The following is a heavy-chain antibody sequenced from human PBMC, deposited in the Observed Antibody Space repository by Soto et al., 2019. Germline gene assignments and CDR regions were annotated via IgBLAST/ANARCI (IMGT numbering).Heavy chain of an antibody. CDR1: GGSISSGAYY. D-gene: IGHD3-10*01. Sequence: PSETLSLTCSVSGGSISSGAYYWSWIRQYPGKGLEWMGYIYYGGSTYYNPSLKGRVTISVDTSENQFSLKLNSVTAADTAVYYCATDYGSGSYYPDYWGQGTLVTVSS. CDR2: IYYGGST. V-gene: IGHV4-31*02. CDR3: ATDYGSGSYYPDY. J-gene: IGHJ4*02.